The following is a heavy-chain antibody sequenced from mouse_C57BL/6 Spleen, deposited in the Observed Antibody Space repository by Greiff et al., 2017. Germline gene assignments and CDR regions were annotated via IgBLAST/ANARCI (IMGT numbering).Heavy chain of an antibody. Sequence: EVKLQQSGPELVKPGASVKISCKASGYTFTDYYMNWVKQSHGKSLEWIGDINPNNGGTSYNQKFKGKATLTVDKSSSTAYMGLRSLTSEDSAVYYCARYDGYYGYAMDYWGQGTSVTVSS. CDR1: GYTFTDYY. CDR3: ARYDGYYGYAMDY. D-gene: IGHD2-3*01. V-gene: IGHV1-26*01. J-gene: IGHJ4*01. CDR2: INPNNGGT.